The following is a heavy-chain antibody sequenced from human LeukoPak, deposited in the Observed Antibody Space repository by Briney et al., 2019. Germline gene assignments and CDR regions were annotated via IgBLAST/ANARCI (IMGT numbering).Heavy chain of an antibody. CDR3: ARLRYCTNGVCP. D-gene: IGHD2-8*01. CDR1: GGSISSGTFF. CDR2: VSYSGTS. Sequence: KPSETLSLTCSVSGGSISSGTFFWGWIRQPPGKTLEWIGSVSYSGTSYYNPSLKSRVTISVDTSKNQFSLKLSSVTAADTAVYYCARLRYCTNGVCPWGQGTLVTVSS. V-gene: IGHV4-39*07. J-gene: IGHJ5*02.